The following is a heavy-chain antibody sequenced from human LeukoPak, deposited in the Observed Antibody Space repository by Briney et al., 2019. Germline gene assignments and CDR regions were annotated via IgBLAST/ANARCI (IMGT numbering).Heavy chain of an antibody. CDR1: GGTFSSYA. V-gene: IGHV1-69*05. J-gene: IGHJ4*02. D-gene: IGHD2-2*01. Sequence: ASVKVSCKASGGTFSSYAISWVRQAPGQGLEWMGRIIPIFGTANYAQEFQGRVTITTDESTSTAYMELSSLRSEDTAVYYCARVVPAATSTWYFDYWGQGTLVTVSS. CDR3: ARVVPAATSTWYFDY. CDR2: IIPIFGTA.